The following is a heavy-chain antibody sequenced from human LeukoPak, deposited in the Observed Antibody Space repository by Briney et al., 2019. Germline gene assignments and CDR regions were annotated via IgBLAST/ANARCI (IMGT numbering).Heavy chain of an antibody. Sequence: GGSLRLSCAASGFTFSSYAMHWVRQAPGKGLEYVSAISSNGGSTYYANSVKGRFTISRDNSKNTLYLQMGSLRAEDTAVYYCARGPSGGSHYYYYMDVWGKGTTVTVSS. CDR1: GFTFSSYA. J-gene: IGHJ6*03. CDR2: ISSNGGST. V-gene: IGHV3-64*01. CDR3: ARGPSGGSHYYYYMDV. D-gene: IGHD3-16*01.